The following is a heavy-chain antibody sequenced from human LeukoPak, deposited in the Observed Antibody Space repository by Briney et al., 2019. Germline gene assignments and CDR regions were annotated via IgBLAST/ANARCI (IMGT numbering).Heavy chain of an antibody. CDR1: GESFSGNF. CDR3: ARVGYDFWSGLWAMDV. Sequence: NASETLSLTCAVSGESFSGNFWTWIRQSPGKGLEWIGEIDNNGITNYNPSLKSRVTISVDTSKNQFSLKLSSVTAADTAVYYCARVGYDFWSGLWAMDVWGQGTTVTVSS. D-gene: IGHD3-3*01. CDR2: IDNNGIT. J-gene: IGHJ6*02. V-gene: IGHV4-34*01.